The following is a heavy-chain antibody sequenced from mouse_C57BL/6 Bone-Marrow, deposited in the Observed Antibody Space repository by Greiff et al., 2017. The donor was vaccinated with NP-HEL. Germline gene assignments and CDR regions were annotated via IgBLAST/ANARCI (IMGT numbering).Heavy chain of an antibody. D-gene: IGHD2-4*01. CDR1: GYTFTSYW. J-gene: IGHJ4*01. V-gene: IGHV1-64*01. CDR3: LYYDYGYAMDY. CDR2: IHPNSGST. Sequence: QVQLKQPGAELVKPGASVKLSCKASGYTFTSYWMHWVKQRPGQGLEWIGMIHPNSGSTNYNEKFKSKATLTVDKSSSTAYMQLSSLTSEDSAVYYCLYYDYGYAMDYWGQGTSVTVSS.